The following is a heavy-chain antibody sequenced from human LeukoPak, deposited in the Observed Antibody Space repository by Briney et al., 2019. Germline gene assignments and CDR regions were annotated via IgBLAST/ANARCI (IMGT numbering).Heavy chain of an antibody. J-gene: IGHJ5*02. Sequence: PSETLALTCTVSGGSISSYYWSWIRQPPGKGLEWIGYISYSGSTNFNPSLKSRVTISVDTAKNQFSLKLSSVTAADTAVYYCAREGTAGTNLNWFDPWGQGTLVTVSS. D-gene: IGHD1-1*01. CDR1: GGSISSYY. CDR3: AREGTAGTNLNWFDP. V-gene: IGHV4-59*01. CDR2: ISYSGST.